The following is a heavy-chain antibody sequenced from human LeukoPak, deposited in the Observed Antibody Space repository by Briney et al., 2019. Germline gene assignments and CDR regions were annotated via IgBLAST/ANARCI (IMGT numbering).Heavy chain of an antibody. CDR1: GFTFSSYW. D-gene: IGHD2-2*02. Sequence: PGGSLRLSCAASGFTFSSYWMSWVRQAPGKGLEWVANIKQDGSEKYYVDSVKGRFTISRDNAKNSLYLQMNSLRAEDTAVYYCARDLVVPAAIPFYYHYYMDVWGKGTTVTVSS. V-gene: IGHV3-7*01. CDR3: ARDLVVPAAIPFYYHYYMDV. CDR2: IKQDGSEK. J-gene: IGHJ6*03.